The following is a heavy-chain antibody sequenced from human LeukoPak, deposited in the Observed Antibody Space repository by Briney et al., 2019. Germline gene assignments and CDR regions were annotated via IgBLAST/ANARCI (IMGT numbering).Heavy chain of an antibody. CDR2: ISGSGGST. J-gene: IGHJ4*02. CDR1: GLTFSSYS. V-gene: IGHV3-23*01. CDR3: AKGQVASGNTLRFDS. Sequence: GGSLRLSCAVSGLTFSSYSMNWVRQAPGKGLEWVSAISGSGGSTYYADSVKGRFTISRDNSKNTLYMQMNSLRAEDTAVYYCAKGQVASGNTLRFDSWGQGTLVTVSS. D-gene: IGHD4-23*01.